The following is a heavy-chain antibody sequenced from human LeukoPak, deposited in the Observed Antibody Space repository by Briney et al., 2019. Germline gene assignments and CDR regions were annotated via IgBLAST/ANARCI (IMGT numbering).Heavy chain of an antibody. D-gene: IGHD1-26*01. CDR3: ARAPKFRLVGVPKGPFDP. J-gene: IGHJ5*02. Sequence: PGGSLRLSCAASGFTFSSYEMNWVRQAPGKGLKWVSYVSNSGSTIYYADSVKGRFFISRDNAKNSLYLQMNSLRAEDTAVYYCARAPKFRLVGVPKGPFDPWGQGTLVTVSS. V-gene: IGHV3-48*03. CDR1: GFTFSSYE. CDR2: VSNSGSTI.